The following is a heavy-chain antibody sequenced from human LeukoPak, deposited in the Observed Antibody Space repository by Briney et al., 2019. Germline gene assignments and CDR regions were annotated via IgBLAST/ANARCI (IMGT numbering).Heavy chain of an antibody. CDR3: ARHIGGGIEDMDV. J-gene: IGHJ6*03. Sequence: SETLSLTCTVSGGSIGTYYWSWIRQSPGKGLEWIGYIYVTGSTRYNPYLQSRVTISVDTSRNQFFLKMSSVTAADTAVYYCARHIGGGIEDMDVWGKGTKVTVSS. V-gene: IGHV4-59*08. CDR1: GGSIGTYY. CDR2: IYVTGST. D-gene: IGHD3-16*02.